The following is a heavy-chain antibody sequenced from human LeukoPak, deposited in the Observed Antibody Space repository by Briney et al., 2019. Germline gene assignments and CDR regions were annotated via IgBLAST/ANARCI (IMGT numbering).Heavy chain of an antibody. V-gene: IGHV3-74*01. CDR2: ITNDGSST. CDR3: ASLCSGTSCYQLNDH. CDR1: GLTFSSHW. J-gene: IGHJ4*02. Sequence: PGGSLRLSCAASGLTFSSHWMHWVRQAPGKGLVRVSRITNDGSSTTYADSVKGRFTISRDNSKNTLYLQMNSLRVEDTALYYCASLCSGTSCYQLNDHWGQGTLVTVSS. D-gene: IGHD2-15*01.